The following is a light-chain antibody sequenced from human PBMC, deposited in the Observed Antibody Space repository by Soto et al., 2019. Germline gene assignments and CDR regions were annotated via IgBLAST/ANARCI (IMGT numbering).Light chain of an antibody. CDR2: EVT. CDR3: GSFAGPVWV. CDR1: SSDIGGYDH. Sequence: QSALTQPPSASGSPGQSVTISCTGTSSDIGGYDHVSWYRQDPGEAPKVMIYEVTKRPSGVPDRFSGSKAGNTASLTVFGLQAEDEANYYCGSFAGPVWVFGGGTKLTVL. J-gene: IGLJ3*02. V-gene: IGLV2-8*01.